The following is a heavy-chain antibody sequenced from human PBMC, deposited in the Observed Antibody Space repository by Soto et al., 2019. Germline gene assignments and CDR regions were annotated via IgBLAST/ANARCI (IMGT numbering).Heavy chain of an antibody. J-gene: IGHJ5*02. CDR3: ARRSSSSLGSLFDP. CDR1: AGSISSSTYS. V-gene: IGHV4-39*01. CDR2: MYYTGNK. Sequence: AETLSLPWIVSAGSISSSTYSWDWIRQPPGKGLARLGAMYYTGNKNYNPSLESRVTMSVDTSKNQFSLKLSSVTPTDTAVYYCARRSSSSLGSLFDPWGRGILVTVSS. D-gene: IGHD6-6*01.